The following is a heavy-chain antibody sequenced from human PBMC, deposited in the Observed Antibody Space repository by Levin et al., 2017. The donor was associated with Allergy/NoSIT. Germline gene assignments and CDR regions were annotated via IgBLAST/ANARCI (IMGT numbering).Heavy chain of an antibody. V-gene: IGHV3-13*01. CDR3: TRLGGVDWPDY. CDR2: IGTAGDT. D-gene: IGHD2-21*01. CDR1: GFTFSTYD. Sequence: PGGSLRLSCEASGFTFSTYDMHWVRQVTGKGLEWVSAIGTAGDTYYEDSVKGRFTTSRDNAKNSLYLQMNSLRVEDTAVYYCTRLGGVDWPDYWGQGAQVTVSS. J-gene: IGHJ4*02.